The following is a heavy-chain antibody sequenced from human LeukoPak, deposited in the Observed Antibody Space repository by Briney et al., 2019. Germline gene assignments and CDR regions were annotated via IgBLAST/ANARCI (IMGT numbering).Heavy chain of an antibody. V-gene: IGHV1-46*01. CDR1: GYTFTSYY. D-gene: IGHD3-3*01. CDR3: ARVHGDFWSGYSPFLY. Sequence: ASVKVSCKASGYTFTSYYMHWVRQAPGQGLEWMGIINPSGGSTSYAQKFQGRVTMTRDTSTSTVYMELSSLRSEDTAVYYCARVHGDFWSGYSPFLYWGQGTLVTVSS. J-gene: IGHJ4*02. CDR2: INPSGGST.